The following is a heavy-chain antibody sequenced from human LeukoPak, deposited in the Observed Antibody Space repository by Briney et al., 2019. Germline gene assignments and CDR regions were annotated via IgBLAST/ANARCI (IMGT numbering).Heavy chain of an antibody. CDR3: AREGSNWGSYFDY. V-gene: IGHV3-21*01. CDR1: GFTFNSYS. J-gene: IGHJ4*02. D-gene: IGHD6-13*01. CDR2: ITSRGSYI. Sequence: PGGSLRLSCAASGFTFNSYSMNWVRQAPGKGLEWVSLITSRGSYINYADSVKGRFTISRDNAKNSLSLQMNSLRAEDTAVYYCAREGSNWGSYFDYWGQGTLVTVSS.